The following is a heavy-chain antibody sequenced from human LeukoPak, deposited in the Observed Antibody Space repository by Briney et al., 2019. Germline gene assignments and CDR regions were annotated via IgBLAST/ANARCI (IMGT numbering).Heavy chain of an antibody. Sequence: SVKVSCEASGGTFSSYAISWVRQSPGQGLEWMGRIIPILGIANYAQKFQGRVTITADKSTSTAYMELSSLRSEDTAVYYCARETPAVGYCSSTSCYNYYYGMDVWGQGTTVTVSS. CDR2: IIPILGIA. CDR3: ARETPAVGYCSSTSCYNYYYGMDV. D-gene: IGHD2-2*01. J-gene: IGHJ6*02. V-gene: IGHV1-69*04. CDR1: GGTFSSYA.